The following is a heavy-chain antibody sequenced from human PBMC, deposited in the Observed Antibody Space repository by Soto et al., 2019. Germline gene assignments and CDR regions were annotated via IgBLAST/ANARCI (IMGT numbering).Heavy chain of an antibody. D-gene: IGHD1-26*01. CDR3: ARSLYFYYFDY. J-gene: IGHJ4*02. CDR1: GGTFSSYT. Sequence: QVQLVQSGAEVKKPGSSVKVSCKASGGTFSSYTISWVRQAPGQGLEWMGRIIPILGIANYAQKFQGSVTITADKSTSTAYMELSSLRAEDTAVYYCARSLYFYYFDYWGQGTLVTVSS. CDR2: IIPILGIA. V-gene: IGHV1-69*02.